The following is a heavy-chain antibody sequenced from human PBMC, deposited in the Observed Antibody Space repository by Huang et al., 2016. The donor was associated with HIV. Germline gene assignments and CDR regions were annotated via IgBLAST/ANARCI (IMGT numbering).Heavy chain of an antibody. Sequence: QVQLVQSGAEVKKPGSSVKVSCKASGGTFGSYDLSWVRQSPGQGLEWMGGIIPIVDTVNYAQQFQGRVRITADASTSTAYMELTSLRSEDTAVYYCARDLTGTRAAAAGIRGDAFDVWGQGTLVTVSS. D-gene: IGHD6-13*01. CDR1: GGTFGSYD. V-gene: IGHV1-69*13. CDR3: ARDLTGTRAAAAGIRGDAFDV. J-gene: IGHJ3*01. CDR2: IIPIVDTV.